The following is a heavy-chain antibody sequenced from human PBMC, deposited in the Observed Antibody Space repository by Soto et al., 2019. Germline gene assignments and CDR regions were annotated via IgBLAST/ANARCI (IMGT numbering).Heavy chain of an antibody. CDR3: ARGRGKTGTT. D-gene: IGHD1-7*01. J-gene: IGHJ5*02. CDR1: GGTFSSYS. V-gene: IGHV1-69*06. CDR2: IIPIFGSA. Sequence: SVKVSCKASGGTFSSYSISWVRQAPGQGLEWMGWIIPIFGSANYAQKFQGRVTITADKSTSTAYMELSSLRSEDTAVYYCARGRGKTGTTWGQGTLVTVSS.